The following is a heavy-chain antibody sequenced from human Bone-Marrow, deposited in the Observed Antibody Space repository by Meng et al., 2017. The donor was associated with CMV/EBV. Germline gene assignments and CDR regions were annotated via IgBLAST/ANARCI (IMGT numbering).Heavy chain of an antibody. D-gene: IGHD3-22*01. Sequence: ASVKVSCKASGYTFTGYYMHWVRQAPGQGLEWMGWINPNSGGTNYAQKFQGRVTMTRDTSISTAYMELSKLRSDDTAVYYCARGAVAGFGLYYYDLEKFDYWGQGTLVTVCS. CDR2: INPNSGGT. V-gene: IGHV1-2*02. CDR3: ARGAVAGFGLYYYDLEKFDY. J-gene: IGHJ4*02. CDR1: GYTFTGYY.